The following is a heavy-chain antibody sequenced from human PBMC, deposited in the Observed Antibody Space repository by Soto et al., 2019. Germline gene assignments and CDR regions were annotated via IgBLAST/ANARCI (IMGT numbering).Heavy chain of an antibody. CDR3: ARMGQWRVPGDYYYGMDV. V-gene: IGHV3-53*01. CDR2: IYTGGGT. J-gene: IGHJ6*02. CDR1: GLTVSSNY. Sequence: QPGGSLRLSCAASGLTVSSNYMNWVRQAPGKGLEWVSLIYTGGGTYYADSVKGRFTVSRDNSKNTLYLQMNSLRAEDTAVYYCARMGQWRVPGDYYYGMDVWGQGTSVTVSS. D-gene: IGHD6-19*01.